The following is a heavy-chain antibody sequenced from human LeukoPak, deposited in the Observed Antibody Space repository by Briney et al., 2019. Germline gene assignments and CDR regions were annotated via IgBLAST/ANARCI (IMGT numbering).Heavy chain of an antibody. D-gene: IGHD2-2*01. J-gene: IGHJ4*02. V-gene: IGHV1-2*02. Sequence: ASMKASCKASEYSFTAYYIHWVRQAPGQGLEWMGWINPNTGVTNYAQKFQGRVTMTRDTSISTAYMELSRLRSDDTAVYYCARVRCSSTSCYAAYWGQGTLVTVSS. CDR2: INPNTGVT. CDR1: EYSFTAYY. CDR3: ARVRCSSTSCYAAY.